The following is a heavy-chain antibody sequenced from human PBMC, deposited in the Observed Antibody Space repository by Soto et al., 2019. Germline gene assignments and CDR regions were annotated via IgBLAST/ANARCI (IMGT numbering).Heavy chain of an antibody. D-gene: IGHD7-27*01. CDR1: GFSFSISP. Sequence: LRLSCAASGFSFSISPMHWVRQAPGKGPEWVALISYDGTNKFYADSVKVRFTISRHNSKITLYLHVDSLRPEDAAVYYCARDPKTSGGQHWAFNYFDXWGQGTLVTVSX. V-gene: IGHV3-30-3*01. CDR3: ARDPKTSGGQHWAFNYFDX. J-gene: IGHJ4*02. CDR2: ISYDGTNK.